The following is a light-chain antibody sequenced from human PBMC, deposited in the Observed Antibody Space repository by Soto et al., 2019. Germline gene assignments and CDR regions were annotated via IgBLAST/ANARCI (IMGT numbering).Light chain of an antibody. CDR2: KAS. Sequence: DIQMTQSPSTLSAXXXXXVTITCRASQSISSWLAWYQQKPGKAPKLLIYKASSLESGVPSRFSGSGSGTEFTLTISSLQPDDFATYYCQQYNSYSWTFGQGTKVEIK. CDR3: QQYNSYSWT. CDR1: QSISSW. J-gene: IGKJ1*01. V-gene: IGKV1-5*03.